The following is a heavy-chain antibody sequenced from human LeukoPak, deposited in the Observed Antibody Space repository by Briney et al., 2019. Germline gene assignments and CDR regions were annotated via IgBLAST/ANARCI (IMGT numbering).Heavy chain of an antibody. V-gene: IGHV4-59*01. CDR3: ARDPSGYYFDY. Sequence: SETLSLTCTVSGGSISSYYWSWIRQPPGKGLEWIGYIYYSGSTNYNPSLKSRVTISVDRSKNQFSLKLSSVTAADTAVYYCARDPSGYYFDYWGQGTLVTVSS. J-gene: IGHJ4*02. CDR1: GGSISSYY. CDR2: IYYSGST.